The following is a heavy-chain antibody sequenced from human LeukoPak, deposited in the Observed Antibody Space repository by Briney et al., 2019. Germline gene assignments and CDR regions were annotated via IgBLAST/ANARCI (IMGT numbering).Heavy chain of an antibody. CDR3: ARDSQTRSAFDI. V-gene: IGHV3-21*01. J-gene: IGHJ3*02. CDR2: ISSTGSYI. Sequence: GGSLRLSCAASGFTFSSYSMNWVRQAPGKGLEWVSSISSTGSYIYYADSVKGRFTISRDNAKNSLYLQMNSLKAEDTAVYYCARDSQTRSAFDIWGQGTMVTVSS. CDR1: GFTFSSYS. D-gene: IGHD1-14*01.